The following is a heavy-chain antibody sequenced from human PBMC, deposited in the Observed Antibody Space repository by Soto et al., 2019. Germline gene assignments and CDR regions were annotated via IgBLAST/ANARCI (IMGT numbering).Heavy chain of an antibody. J-gene: IGHJ4*02. CDR2: INHSGST. D-gene: IGHD6-6*01. CDR3: ARGRWSSSAFDY. CDR1: GGSFGGYY. Sequence: SETLSLTCAVYGGSFGGYYWSWIRQPPGKGLEWIGEINHSGSTNYNPSLKSRVTISVDTSKNQFSLKLSSVTAADTAVYYCARGRWSSSAFDYWGQGTLVTVSS. V-gene: IGHV4-34*01.